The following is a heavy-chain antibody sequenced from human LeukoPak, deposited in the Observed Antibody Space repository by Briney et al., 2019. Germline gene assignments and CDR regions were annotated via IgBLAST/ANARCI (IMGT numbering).Heavy chain of an antibody. D-gene: IGHD3-22*01. CDR1: GFTFSSYD. Sequence: PGGSLRLSCAASGFTFSSYDMHWVRQATGKGLEWVSGIGNAGDTYYPGSVKGRFTISRENAKNSLYLQMNSLRAGDTAVYYCARERQDSSGYSHFDYWGQGTLVTVSS. CDR2: IGNAGDT. J-gene: IGHJ4*02. V-gene: IGHV3-13*01. CDR3: ARERQDSSGYSHFDY.